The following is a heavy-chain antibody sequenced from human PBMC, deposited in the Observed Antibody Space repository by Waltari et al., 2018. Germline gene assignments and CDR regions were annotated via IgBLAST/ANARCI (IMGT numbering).Heavy chain of an antibody. CDR2: LYPGDSDT. V-gene: IGHV5-51*03. D-gene: IGHD6-13*01. CDR1: GYSFTSYW. Sequence: EVQLVQSGAEVKKPGESLKISCKGSGYSFTSYWIGWVRQLPGKGLEWMGILYPGDSDTRYSTSFQGKVTISADKSISTAYLQWSSLKASDTAMYYCARWSSGYSSSWTYYFDYWGQGTLVTVSS. CDR3: ARWSSGYSSSWTYYFDY. J-gene: IGHJ4*02.